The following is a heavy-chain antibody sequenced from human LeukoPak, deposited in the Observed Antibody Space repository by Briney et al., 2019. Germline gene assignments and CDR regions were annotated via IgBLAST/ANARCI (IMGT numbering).Heavy chain of an antibody. V-gene: IGHV3-9*01. Sequence: PGRSLRLPCAASGFTFDDYAMHWVRQAPGKGLEWVSGISWNSGSIGYADSVKGRFTISRDNAKNSLYLQMNSLRAEDTALYYCAKDKLDIVATITIGYFDYWGQGTLVTVSS. J-gene: IGHJ4*02. CDR2: ISWNSGSI. CDR3: AKDKLDIVATITIGYFDY. CDR1: GFTFDDYA. D-gene: IGHD5-12*01.